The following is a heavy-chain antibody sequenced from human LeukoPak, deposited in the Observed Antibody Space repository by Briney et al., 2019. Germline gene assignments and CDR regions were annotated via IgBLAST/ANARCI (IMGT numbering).Heavy chain of an antibody. V-gene: IGHV3-30*18. D-gene: IGHD2-2*01. Sequence: GGSLRLSCAASGFTFSSYTMHWIRQAPGKGLEWVAVISYDGRNIHYPDSVKGRFTISRDISTDTLWLQMDSLRTEDTAVYYCAKGPLRGTAAAIDYWGQGTLVTVSS. J-gene: IGHJ4*02. CDR3: AKGPLRGTAAAIDY. CDR1: GFTFSSYT. CDR2: ISYDGRNI.